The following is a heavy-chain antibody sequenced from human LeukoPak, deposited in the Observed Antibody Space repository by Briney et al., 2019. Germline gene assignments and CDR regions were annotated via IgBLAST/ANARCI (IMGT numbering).Heavy chain of an antibody. D-gene: IGHD3-16*02. CDR1: GFTFSSYE. J-gene: IGHJ4*02. V-gene: IGHV3-48*03. CDR2: ISSSGSTI. CDR3: ARDYDYDYVWGSYRPGPFDY. Sequence: GGSLRLSCAASGFTFSSYEMNWVRQAPGKGLEWVSYISSSGSTIYYADSVKGRFTISRDNAKNSLYLQMNSLRAEDTAVYYCARDYDYDYVWGSYRPGPFDYWGQGTLVTVSS.